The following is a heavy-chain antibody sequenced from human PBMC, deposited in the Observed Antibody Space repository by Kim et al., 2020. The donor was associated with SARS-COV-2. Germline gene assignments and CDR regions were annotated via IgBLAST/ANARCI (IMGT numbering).Heavy chain of an antibody. Sequence: TRDHAETLKGRFTISRDDSKNTLYLQMNSLKTEDTAGYYCTTGVGGIAVVWGQGPLVTVSS. V-gene: IGHV3-15*01. CDR2: TR. J-gene: IGHJ4*02. CDR3: TTGVGGIAVV. D-gene: IGHD6-19*01.